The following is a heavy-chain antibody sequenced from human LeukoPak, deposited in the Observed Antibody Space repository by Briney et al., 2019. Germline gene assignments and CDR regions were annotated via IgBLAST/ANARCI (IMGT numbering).Heavy chain of an antibody. Sequence: GGSLRLSCAASGFTFSSYAMSWVRQAPGKGLEWVSAISGSGGSTYYADSVKGRFTISRDSSKNTLYLQMNSLTAEDTAIYYCAKDDRGQQLLPVWGQGTTVTVSS. CDR2: ISGSGGST. V-gene: IGHV3-23*01. D-gene: IGHD6-13*01. J-gene: IGHJ6*02. CDR3: AKDDRGQQLLPV. CDR1: GFTFSSYA.